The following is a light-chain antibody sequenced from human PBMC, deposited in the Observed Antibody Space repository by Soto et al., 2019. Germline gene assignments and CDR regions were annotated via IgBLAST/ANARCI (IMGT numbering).Light chain of an antibody. Sequence: DMLLNHSPDSLSVSLGARATINCKSSQSLLYSSNNYNYLAWYQQKPGQPPKLLIYWASTRESGVPDRFSGSGSGTDFTLTISSLQAEDVAVYYCQQYYTTPSITFGQGTRLEVK. CDR3: QQYYTTPSIT. CDR1: QSLLYSSNNYNY. V-gene: IGKV4-1*01. J-gene: IGKJ5*01. CDR2: WAS.